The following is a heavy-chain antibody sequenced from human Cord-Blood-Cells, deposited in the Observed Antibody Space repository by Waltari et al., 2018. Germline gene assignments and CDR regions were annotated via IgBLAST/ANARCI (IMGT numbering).Heavy chain of an antibody. V-gene: IGHV1-69*01. CDR1: GGTFSSYA. D-gene: IGHD1-1*01. CDR2: IIPIFGKA. Sequence: QVQLVQSGAEVKKPGSSVKVSCKASGGTFSSYAISWVRQAPGQGLEWMGGIIPIFGKANYAQKFQGRVTITADESTSTAYVGLSSLRSEDTAVYYCARGGLERQGDAFDIWGQGTMVTVSS. CDR3: ARGGLERQGDAFDI. J-gene: IGHJ3*02.